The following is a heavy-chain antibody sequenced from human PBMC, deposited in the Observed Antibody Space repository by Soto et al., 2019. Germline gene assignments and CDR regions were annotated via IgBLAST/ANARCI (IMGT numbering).Heavy chain of an antibody. J-gene: IGHJ5*02. V-gene: IGHV4-39*01. Sequence: QLQLQESGPGLVKPSETLSLTCTVSGGSISSSSYYWGWIRQPPGKGLEWIGSIYYSGSTYYSPSLKSRVTISVDTSKNQFSLKLSSVTAADTAVYYCARSDRRYGDYVSWFDPWGQGTLVTVSS. CDR1: GGSISSSSYY. D-gene: IGHD4-17*01. CDR3: ARSDRRYGDYVSWFDP. CDR2: IYYSGST.